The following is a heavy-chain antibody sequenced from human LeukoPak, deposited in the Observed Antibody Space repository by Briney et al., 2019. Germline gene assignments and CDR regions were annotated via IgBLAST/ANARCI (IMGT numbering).Heavy chain of an antibody. J-gene: IGHJ6*03. V-gene: IGHV4-39*07. CDR3: ARGRGSSAHYYYYYMDV. CDR2: IYYSGST. Sequence: SETLSLTCTVSGGSISSSSYYWGWIRQPPGKGLEWIGSIYYSGSTYYNPSLKSRVTISVDTSKNQFSLKLSSVTAADTAVYYCARGRGSSAHYYYYYMDVWGKGTTVTVSS. D-gene: IGHD6-13*01. CDR1: GGSISSSSYY.